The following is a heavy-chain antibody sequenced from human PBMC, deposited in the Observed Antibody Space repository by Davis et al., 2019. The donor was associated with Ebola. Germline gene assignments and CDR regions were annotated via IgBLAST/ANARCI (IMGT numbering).Heavy chain of an antibody. V-gene: IGHV5-51*01. CDR3: ARRYSSTWTSNWYFDL. J-gene: IGHJ2*01. D-gene: IGHD6-13*01. CDR2: IYPGDSDT. Sequence: KVSCKGSGYRFTSYWIGWVRQMPGKGLEWMGIIYPGDSDTRYSPSFEGQVTISADKSITTAYLQWSSLKASDTAMYYCARRYSSTWTSNWYFDLWGRGTLVTVSS. CDR1: GYRFTSYW.